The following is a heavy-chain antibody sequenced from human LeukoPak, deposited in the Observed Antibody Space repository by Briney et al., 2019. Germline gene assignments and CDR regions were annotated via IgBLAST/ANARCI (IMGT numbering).Heavy chain of an antibody. Sequence: ASVKVSCKASGYTFTGHYIHWVRQAPGQGLEWMGWINPYSGGTNYEQNFQGRGTMTRGTSINTAYMELSRLRSDDTAVYYCARGRGSGSYYIDFWGQGTLVTVSS. CDR1: GYTFTGHY. V-gene: IGHV1-2*02. D-gene: IGHD1-26*01. CDR2: INPYSGGT. CDR3: ARGRGSGSYYIDF. J-gene: IGHJ4*02.